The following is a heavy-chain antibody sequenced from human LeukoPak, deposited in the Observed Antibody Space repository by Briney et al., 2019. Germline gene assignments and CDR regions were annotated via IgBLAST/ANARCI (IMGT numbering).Heavy chain of an antibody. Sequence: AAVKVSCKASGYTFTSYGISWVRQAPGQGLEWMGWISAYNGNTNYAQKLQGRVTMTTDTSTSTAYMELRSLRSDDTAVYYCARGPQHYYGSGSYPYWGQGTLVTVSS. CDR1: GYTFTSYG. J-gene: IGHJ4*02. V-gene: IGHV1-18*01. D-gene: IGHD3-10*01. CDR3: ARGPQHYYGSGSYPY. CDR2: ISAYNGNT.